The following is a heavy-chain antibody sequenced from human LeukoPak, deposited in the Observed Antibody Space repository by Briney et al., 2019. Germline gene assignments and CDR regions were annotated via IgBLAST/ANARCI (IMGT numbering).Heavy chain of an antibody. CDR1: GFTVISNY. CDR3: ARILAATSIDYFDY. CDR2: IYSAGNT. J-gene: IGHJ4*02. D-gene: IGHD6-13*01. Sequence: PGGSLRLSCAAPGFTVISNYMSWVRQAPGKGLEWVSIIYSAGNTYYADSVKARFTISRDTSKNTLYLQMDSLRPDDTAIYYCARILAATSIDYFDYWGQGALVTVSS. V-gene: IGHV3-66*02.